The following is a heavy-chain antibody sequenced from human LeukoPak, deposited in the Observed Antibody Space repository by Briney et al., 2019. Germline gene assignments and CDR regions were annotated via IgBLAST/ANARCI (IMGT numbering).Heavy chain of an antibody. D-gene: IGHD1-7*01. CDR3: AKVTELRDGFDY. CDR2: ISGSGGST. V-gene: IGHV3-23*01. Sequence: GGSLRLSCAASGFTFSSYAMSWVRQAPGKGLEWVSAISGSGGSTYYADSVKGRFTISRDNSKNTLYLQMNSLRAEDTAVYCCAKVTELRDGFDYWGQGTLVTVSS. J-gene: IGHJ4*02. CDR1: GFTFSSYA.